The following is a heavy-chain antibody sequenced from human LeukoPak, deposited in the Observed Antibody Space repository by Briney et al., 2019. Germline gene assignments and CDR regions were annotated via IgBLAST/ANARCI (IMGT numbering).Heavy chain of an antibody. V-gene: IGHV4-34*01. J-gene: IGHJ2*01. CDR1: GGSFSGYY. CDR2: INHSGST. Sequence: SETLSLTCAVYGGSFSGYYWSWIRQPPGKGLEWIGEINHSGSTNYNPSLKSRVTISVDTSKNQFSLKLSSVTAADTAVYYCARFRYYYDSSGYYYRPGWYFDLWGRGALVTVSS. D-gene: IGHD3-22*01. CDR3: ARFRYYYDSSGYYYRPGWYFDL.